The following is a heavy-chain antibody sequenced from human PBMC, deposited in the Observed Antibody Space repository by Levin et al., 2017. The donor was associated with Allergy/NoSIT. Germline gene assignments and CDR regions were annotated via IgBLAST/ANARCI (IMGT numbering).Heavy chain of an antibody. CDR1: GGSISSYY. CDR2: IYYSGST. V-gene: IGHV4-59*01. D-gene: IGHD2-2*01. CDR3: ARGGVVVPAAIQH. J-gene: IGHJ1*01. Sequence: SQTLSLTCTVSGGSISSYYWSWIRPPPGKGLEWIGYIYYSGSTNYNPSLKSRVTISVDTSKNQFSLKLSSVTAADTAVYYCARGGVVVPAAIQHWGQGTLVTVSS.